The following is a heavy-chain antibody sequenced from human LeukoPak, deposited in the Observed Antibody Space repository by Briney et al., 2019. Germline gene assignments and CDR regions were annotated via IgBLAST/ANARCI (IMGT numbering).Heavy chain of an antibody. CDR3: ARGGRCSSTSCYRRMDV. CDR2: MNPNSGNT. J-gene: IGHJ6*02. CDR1: GYTFTSYG. Sequence: ASVKVSCKASGYTFTSYGINWVRQATGQGLEWMGWMNPNSGNTGYARKFQGRVTMTRNTSISTAYMELSSLRSEDTAVYYCARGGRCSSTSCYRRMDVWGQGTTVTVSS. D-gene: IGHD2-2*01. V-gene: IGHV1-8*02.